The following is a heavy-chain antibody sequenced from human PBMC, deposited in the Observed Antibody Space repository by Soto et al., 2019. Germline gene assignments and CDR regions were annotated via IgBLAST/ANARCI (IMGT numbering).Heavy chain of an antibody. CDR3: AREVPITIFGVAPLYYYYGMDV. D-gene: IGHD3-3*01. CDR2: ISAYNGNT. Sequence: GASVKVSCKASGYTFTSYGISWVRQAPGQGLEWMGWISAYNGNTNYAQKLQGRVTMTTDTSTSTAYMELRSLRSDDTAVYYCAREVPITIFGVAPLYYYYGMDVWGQGTTVTAP. J-gene: IGHJ6*02. V-gene: IGHV1-18*01. CDR1: GYTFTSYG.